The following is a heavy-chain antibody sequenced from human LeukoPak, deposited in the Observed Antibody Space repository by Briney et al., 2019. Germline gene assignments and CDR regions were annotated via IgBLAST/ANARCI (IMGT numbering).Heavy chain of an antibody. CDR1: GGSISSYY. CDR3: ARHPTSDTWFGESYFDY. CDR2: IYYSGST. D-gene: IGHD3-10*01. V-gene: IGHV4-59*08. J-gene: IGHJ4*02. Sequence: PSETLSLTCTVSGGSISSYYWSWIRQPPGKGLEWIGYIYYSGSTNYNPSLKSRVTISVETSKNQFSLKLSSVTAADTAVYYCARHPTSDTWFGESYFDYWGQGTLVTVSS.